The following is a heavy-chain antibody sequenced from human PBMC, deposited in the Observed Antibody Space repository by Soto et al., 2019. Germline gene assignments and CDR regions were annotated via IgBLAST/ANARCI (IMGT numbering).Heavy chain of an antibody. Sequence: SETLSLTCTVSGGSISSYYWSWIRQPPGKGLEWIGYIYYSGSTNYNPSLKSRVTISVDTSKNQFSLKLSSVTAADTAVYYCARLGYCSGGSCYPTHPRYWFDPWGQGTLVTVSS. D-gene: IGHD2-15*01. J-gene: IGHJ5*02. CDR1: GGSISSYY. CDR3: ARLGYCSGGSCYPTHPRYWFDP. CDR2: IYYSGST. V-gene: IGHV4-59*08.